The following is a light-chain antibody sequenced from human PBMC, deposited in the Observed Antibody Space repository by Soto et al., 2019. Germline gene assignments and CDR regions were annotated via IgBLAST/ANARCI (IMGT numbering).Light chain of an antibody. Sequence: DIQMTQSPSTLSASVGDRVTITCRASQSISRWLAWHQQKPGKAPRLLIYDDSNLQRGVPSRFSGSGSGTEFTLTITSLQPEDFATYYCQQYNDYSGMFGQGTKVDNK. V-gene: IGKV1-5*01. CDR3: QQYNDYSGM. CDR1: QSISRW. J-gene: IGKJ1*01. CDR2: DDS.